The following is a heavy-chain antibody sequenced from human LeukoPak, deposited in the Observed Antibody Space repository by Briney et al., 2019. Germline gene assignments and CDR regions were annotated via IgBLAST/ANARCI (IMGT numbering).Heavy chain of an antibody. V-gene: IGHV1-2*06. CDR3: ARLDTAMALGD. CDR1: GYTFTGYF. D-gene: IGHD5-18*01. J-gene: IGHJ4*02. CDR2: INPNTGGT. Sequence: ASVKVSCKASGYTFTGYFIHWLRQAPGQGPEWMGRINPNTGGTNYAQKFQDRITMTKDTSINTVDMELSRLRSDDTAVYYCARLDTAMALGDWGQGTLVTVSS.